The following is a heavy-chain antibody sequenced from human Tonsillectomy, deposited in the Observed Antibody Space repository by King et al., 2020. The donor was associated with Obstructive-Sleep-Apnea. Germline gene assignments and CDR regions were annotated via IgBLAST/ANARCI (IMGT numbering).Heavy chain of an antibody. V-gene: IGHV1-18*01. CDR3: ARDRGNYYGSGSYLDY. CDR2: ISTYNGNT. J-gene: IGHJ4*02. CDR1: GYTFTNYG. Sequence: QLVQSGAEVKKPGASVKVSCKASGYTFTNYGIRWVRQAPGQGLEWIGWISTYNGNTNYAQKLQGRVTMTTDRSTSTAYMELRSLRSDDTAVYYCARDRGNYYGSGSYLDYWGQGTLVTVSS. D-gene: IGHD3-10*01.